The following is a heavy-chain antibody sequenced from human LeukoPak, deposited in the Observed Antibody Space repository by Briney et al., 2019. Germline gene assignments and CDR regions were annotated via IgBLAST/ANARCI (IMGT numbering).Heavy chain of an antibody. J-gene: IGHJ4*02. V-gene: IGHV1-46*01. D-gene: IGHD3-16*01. Sequence: GASVKVSCKASGYTFTGYYMHWVRQAPGQGLEWMGIINPSGGSTSYAQKIQGRVTMTRDTSTSTVYMELSSLRSEDTAVYYCARAVGVWGSRDYFDYWGQGTLVTVSS. CDR2: INPSGGST. CDR3: ARAVGVWGSRDYFDY. CDR1: GYTFTGYY.